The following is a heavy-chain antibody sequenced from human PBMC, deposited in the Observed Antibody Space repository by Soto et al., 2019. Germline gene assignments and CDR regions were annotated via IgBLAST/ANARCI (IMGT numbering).Heavy chain of an antibody. V-gene: IGHV1-2*02. CDR3: ARAVYCSDYCYSYGMDV. J-gene: IGHJ6*02. D-gene: IGHD2-15*01. CDR2: INPHSGST. Sequence: QVQVVQSGAEVKKPGASVKISCKTSGYSFTDDYLHWVRQAPGQGLEWVGWINPHSGSTNFAQKLLGSVSMTRDTSISTAYMELFSPTSDDTAIYYCARAVYCSDYCYSYGMDVWCQGTTVTVSS. CDR1: GYSFTDDY.